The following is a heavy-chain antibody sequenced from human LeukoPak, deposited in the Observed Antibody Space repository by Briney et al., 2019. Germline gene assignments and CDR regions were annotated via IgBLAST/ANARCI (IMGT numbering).Heavy chain of an antibody. J-gene: IGHJ4*02. CDR3: AKDRDDYGGNSGILDY. CDR1: GFNFGIYG. V-gene: IGHV3-30*02. CDR2: MWDDGTNE. Sequence: GGSLRLSCAASGFNFGIYGMHWVRQAPGKGLEWVAVMWDDGTNENYVDSVKGRFTISRDNSKNTLYLQMNSLRAEDTAVYYCAKDRDDYGGNSGILDYWGQGTLVTVSS. D-gene: IGHD4-23*01.